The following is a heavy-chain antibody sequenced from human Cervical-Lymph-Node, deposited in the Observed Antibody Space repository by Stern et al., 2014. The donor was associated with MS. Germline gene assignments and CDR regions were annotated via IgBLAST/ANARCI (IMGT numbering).Heavy chain of an antibody. CDR2: IDCDNTE. D-gene: IGHD1-1*01. CDR1: GFSLSTSGMR. V-gene: IGHV2-70*04. J-gene: IGHJ5*02. CDR3: ARSYNWSPFDP. Sequence: QVTLKESGPAMVKPTQTLTLTCTFSGFSLSTSGMRVSWIRQPPGKALEWLARIDCDNTEFYSPSLKTRLTISKDTSRNQVVLVMTNMDPTDTATYFCARSYNWSPFDPWGQGTLVTVSS.